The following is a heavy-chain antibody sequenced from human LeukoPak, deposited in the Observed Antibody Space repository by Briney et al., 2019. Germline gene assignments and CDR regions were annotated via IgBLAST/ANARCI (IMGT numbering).Heavy chain of an antibody. Sequence: SETLSLTCTVSGGSISSYYWSWIRQPAGKGLEWIGRIYTSGSTNYNPSLKSRVTMSVDTSKNQFSLKLSSVTAADTAVYYCAKDEGLGWWELLGVFDYWGQGTLVTVSS. D-gene: IGHD1-26*01. CDR1: GGSISSYY. V-gene: IGHV4-4*07. J-gene: IGHJ4*02. CDR3: AKDEGLGWWELLGVFDY. CDR2: IYTSGST.